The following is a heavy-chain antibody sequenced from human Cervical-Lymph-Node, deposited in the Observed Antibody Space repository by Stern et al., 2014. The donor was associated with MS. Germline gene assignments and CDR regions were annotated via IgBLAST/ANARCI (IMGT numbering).Heavy chain of an antibody. CDR3: ARDQGGIADS. D-gene: IGHD6-13*01. J-gene: IGHJ4*02. CDR2: LTPRFGTS. Sequence: DQLVESGAEVKKPGSSVKVSCKASGGSFSMDSISWVRQAPGQGLEWMGGLTPRFGTSNYAQKFQGRVTTTADESTSTAYMELTTLRSEDTAVYFCARDQGGIADSWGQGTLVIVSS. V-gene: IGHV1-69*01. CDR1: GGSFSMDS.